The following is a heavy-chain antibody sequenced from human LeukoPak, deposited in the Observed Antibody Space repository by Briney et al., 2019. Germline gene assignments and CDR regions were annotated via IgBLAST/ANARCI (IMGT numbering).Heavy chain of an antibody. V-gene: IGHV3-7*01. Sequence: GGSLRLSCPASGFTFGDWWMSWVRQAPGKGLEWVSYISPDGSDRYYVDSVKGRFTVSRDNAKNSVYMEINSLRVEDTAVYYCARGHYGLDVWGQGTTVTVSS. J-gene: IGHJ6*02. CDR3: ARGHYGLDV. CDR2: ISPDGSDR. CDR1: GFTFGDWW.